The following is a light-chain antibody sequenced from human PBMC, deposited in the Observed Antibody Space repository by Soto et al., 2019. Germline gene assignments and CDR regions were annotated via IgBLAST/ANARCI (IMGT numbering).Light chain of an antibody. V-gene: IGKV1-5*03. Sequence: DIQMTQSPSSLSASLGDIVSITCRASQSISTYLNWYQQKPGKAPKLLIYKASTLKSGVPSRFSGSGSGTEFTLTISSLQPDDFATYYCQHYNSYSEAFGQGTKVDIK. J-gene: IGKJ1*01. CDR1: QSISTY. CDR2: KAS. CDR3: QHYNSYSEA.